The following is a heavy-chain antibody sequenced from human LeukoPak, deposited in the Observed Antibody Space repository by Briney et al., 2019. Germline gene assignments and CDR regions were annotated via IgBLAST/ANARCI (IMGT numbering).Heavy chain of an antibody. CDR3: ANTEYQRLGTDY. V-gene: IGHV3-11*04. D-gene: IGHD2-2*01. J-gene: IGHJ4*02. CDR1: GFTFSDYY. CDR2: ISSDSSII. Sequence: GGSLRLSCAASGFTFSDYYMSWLRQAPGKGLEWVSYISSDSSIIYYTDSVKGRFTISRDNAKNSLYLQMNSLRTEDTAVYYCANTEYQRLGTDYWGQGTLVTVSS.